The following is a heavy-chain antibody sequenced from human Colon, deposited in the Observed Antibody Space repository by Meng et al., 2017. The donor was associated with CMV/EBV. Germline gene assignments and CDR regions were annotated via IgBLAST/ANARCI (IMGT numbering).Heavy chain of an antibody. CDR3: ARDGGTLFGVVGGMDV. D-gene: IGHD3-3*01. CDR2: IKQDGSEK. J-gene: IGHJ6*02. CDR1: GLTFSDSF. V-gene: IGHV3-7*01. Sequence: GESLKISCTASGLTFSDSFMSWVRQAPGKGLEWVANIKQDGSEKFYVDSVKGRFTISRDNARKSVYLQMDSLRAEDTAVYYCARDGGTLFGVVGGMDVWGQGTTVTVSS.